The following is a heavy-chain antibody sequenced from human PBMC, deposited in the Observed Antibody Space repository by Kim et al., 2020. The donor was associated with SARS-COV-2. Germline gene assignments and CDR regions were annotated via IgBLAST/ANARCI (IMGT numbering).Heavy chain of an antibody. D-gene: IGHD2-2*01. Sequence: ASVKVSCKASGYTFIGYYIHWVRQAPGQGLEWMGWINPINGATEFAQKFQGRVSMTRDTSVRTVFMDLSRLRSDDTAVYYCARVPGLPFFEYWGQGTLVT. CDR2: INPINGAT. CDR1: GYTFIGYY. V-gene: IGHV1-2*02. J-gene: IGHJ4*02. CDR3: ARVPGLPFFEY.